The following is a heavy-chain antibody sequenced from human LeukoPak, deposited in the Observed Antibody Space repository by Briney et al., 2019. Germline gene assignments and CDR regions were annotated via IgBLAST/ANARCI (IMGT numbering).Heavy chain of an antibody. Sequence: GGSLRLSCAASGFTVSSNYMSWVRQAPGKGLEWVSVISGSGGSTYYADSVKGRFTISRDNSKNTLYLQMNSLRAEDTAVYYCAKDAAVAGTSLDYWGQGTLVTVSS. CDR3: AKDAAVAGTSLDY. J-gene: IGHJ4*02. V-gene: IGHV3-23*01. D-gene: IGHD6-19*01. CDR1: GFTVSSNY. CDR2: ISGSGGST.